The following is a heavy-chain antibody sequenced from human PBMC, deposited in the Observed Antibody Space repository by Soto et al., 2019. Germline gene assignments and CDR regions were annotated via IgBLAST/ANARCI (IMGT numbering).Heavy chain of an antibody. Sequence: ASVKVSCKASGYTFTSYYMHWVRQAPGQGLEWMGIINPSGGSTSYAQKFQGRVTMTRDTSTSTVYMELSSLRSEDTAVYYCARDKPGPIVGEAPGDIDTWGQGTMVTISS. CDR1: GYTFTSYY. D-gene: IGHD1-26*01. CDR2: INPSGGST. V-gene: IGHV1-46*01. J-gene: IGHJ3*02. CDR3: ARDKPGPIVGEAPGDIDT.